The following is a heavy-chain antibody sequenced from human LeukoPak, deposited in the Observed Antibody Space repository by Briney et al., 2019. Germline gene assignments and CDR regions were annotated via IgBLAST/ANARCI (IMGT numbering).Heavy chain of an antibody. CDR3: ATLDYGGNSFNVFDI. CDR1: GFTFTSYN. D-gene: IGHD4-23*01. J-gene: IGHJ3*02. CDR2: ISGSGSDI. V-gene: IGHV3-21*01. Sequence: PGGSLRLSCAASGFTFTSYNMAWVRQSAGKGLEWVSSISGSGSDIYYADSLKGRFTISRDNAKNSLYLQMNSLRAEDTAIYYCATLDYGGNSFNVFDIWGQGTMVTVSS.